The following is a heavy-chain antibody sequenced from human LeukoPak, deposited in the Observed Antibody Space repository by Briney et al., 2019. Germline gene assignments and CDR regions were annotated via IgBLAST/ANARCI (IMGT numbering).Heavy chain of an antibody. Sequence: SETLSLTCTVSGGSISSGSYSWTWIRQPAGKGLEWIGRIYISGNTDQNPSLKSRVTVSMDSSKNQFSLEMKSVTAADTAVYYCTRGWSSAGAFDIWGQGTMVTVSS. V-gene: IGHV4-61*02. CDR2: IYISGNT. J-gene: IGHJ3*02. CDR1: GGSISSGSYS. D-gene: IGHD6-19*01. CDR3: TRGWSSAGAFDI.